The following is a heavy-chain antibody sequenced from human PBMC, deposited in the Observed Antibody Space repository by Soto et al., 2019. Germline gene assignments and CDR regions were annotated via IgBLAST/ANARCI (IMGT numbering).Heavy chain of an antibody. Sequence: ASVKVSCKASGYTFTSYGISWVRQAPGQGLEWMGWISAYNGNTNYSQKFQGRVTITRDTSASTAYMELSSLRTEDTAVYYCARTLVGATPADYWGQGTLVTVS. CDR1: GYTFTSYG. D-gene: IGHD1-26*01. J-gene: IGHJ4*02. CDR3: ARTLVGATPADY. V-gene: IGHV1-18*01. CDR2: ISAYNGNT.